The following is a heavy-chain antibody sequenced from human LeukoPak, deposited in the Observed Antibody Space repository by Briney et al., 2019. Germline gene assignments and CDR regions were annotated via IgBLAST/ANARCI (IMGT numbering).Heavy chain of an antibody. CDR3: ARGDRDLYCSSTSCYPVL. V-gene: IGHV3-21*01. CDR2: ISSSSSYI. Sequence: GGSQRLSCAASGFTFSSYSMNWVRQAPGKGLEWVSSISSSSSYIYYADSVKGRFTISRDNAKNSLYLQMNSLRAEDTAVYYCARGDRDLYCSSTSCYPVLGGQGTPVTVSS. D-gene: IGHD2-2*01. J-gene: IGHJ4*02. CDR1: GFTFSSYS.